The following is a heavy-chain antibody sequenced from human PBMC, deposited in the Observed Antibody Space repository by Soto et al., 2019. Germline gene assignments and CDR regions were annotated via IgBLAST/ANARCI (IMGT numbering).Heavy chain of an antibody. CDR3: AKSGGSYYMYDAFDI. CDR1: GFTFSDYG. Sequence: QVPLVESGGGVVQPGRSLRLSCAASGFTFSDYGMHWVRQAPGKGLEWVAVISYDGSNKYYADSVKGRFTISRDDSKNTLYLQMNSLRAEDTAVYYCAKSGGSYYMYDAFDIWGQGTMVTVSS. J-gene: IGHJ3*02. CDR2: ISYDGSNK. V-gene: IGHV3-30*18. D-gene: IGHD1-26*01.